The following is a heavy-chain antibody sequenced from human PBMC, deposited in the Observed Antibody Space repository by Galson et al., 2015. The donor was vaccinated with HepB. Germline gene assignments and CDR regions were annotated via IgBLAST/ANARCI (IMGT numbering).Heavy chain of an antibody. V-gene: IGHV1-2*02. CDR1: GYTFTGYY. CDR2: INPNSGGT. CDR3: ARQKPGSGDAFDI. D-gene: IGHD7-27*01. J-gene: IGHJ3*02. Sequence: SCKASGYTFTGYYMHWVRQAPGQGLEWMGWINPNSGGTNYAQKFQGRVTMTRDTSISTAYMELSRLRSDDTAVYYCARQKPGSGDAFDIWGQGTMVTVSS.